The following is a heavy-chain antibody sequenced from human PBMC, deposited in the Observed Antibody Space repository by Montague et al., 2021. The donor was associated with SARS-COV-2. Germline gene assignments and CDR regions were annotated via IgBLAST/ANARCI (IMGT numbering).Heavy chain of an antibody. CDR1: GGSISSSNYY. Sequence: SETLSLTCTVSGGSISSSNYYWGRIRQPPGKGLEWIGNMFHSGSTYYNPSLKSRVTISIDTSKNQFSLKLSSVTAADTAVYYCARAVIVLQGVTKGMDVWGQGTTVTVSS. CDR3: ARAVIVLQGVTKGMDV. J-gene: IGHJ6*02. CDR2: MFHSGST. D-gene: IGHD2-21*01. V-gene: IGHV4-39*07.